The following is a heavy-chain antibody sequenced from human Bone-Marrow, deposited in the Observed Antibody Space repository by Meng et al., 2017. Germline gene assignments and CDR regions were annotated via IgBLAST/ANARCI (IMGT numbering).Heavy chain of an antibody. CDR2: ISYDGSNK. CDR3: ARGGWLRFLEDAFDI. V-gene: IGHV3-30*04. J-gene: IGHJ3*02. CDR1: GFTFSSYA. Sequence: GESLKISCAASGFTFSSYAMHWVRQAPGKGLEWVAVISYDGSNKYYADSVKVRFTISRDNSKNTLYLQMNSLRAEDTAVYYCARGGWLRFLEDAFDIWGQGTMVTVSS. D-gene: IGHD5-12*01.